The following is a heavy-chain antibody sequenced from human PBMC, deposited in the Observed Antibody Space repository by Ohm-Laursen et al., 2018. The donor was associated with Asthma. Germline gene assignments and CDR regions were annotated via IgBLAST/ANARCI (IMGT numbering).Heavy chain of an antibody. Sequence: SLRLSCAASGFSFSGSWMHWVRQAPGKGLMWVSRIDGDGSTTNYADSVKGRFTISRDNAKNTVFLQMSSLRAEDTAVYYCARDYADGRYYYGSPDYWGQGMLVSVSS. J-gene: IGHJ4*02. D-gene: IGHD1-26*01. CDR3: ARDYADGRYYYGSPDY. CDR2: IDGDGSTT. CDR1: GFSFSGSW. V-gene: IGHV3-74*01.